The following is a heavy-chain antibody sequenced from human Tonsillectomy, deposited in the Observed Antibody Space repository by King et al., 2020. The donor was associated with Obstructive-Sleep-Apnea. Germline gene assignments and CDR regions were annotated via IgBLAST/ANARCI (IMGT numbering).Heavy chain of an antibody. J-gene: IGHJ4*02. CDR2: IKQDGSEK. V-gene: IGHV3-7*03. Sequence: VQLVESGGGLVQPGGSLRLSCAASGFTFSSYWMSWVRQAPGKGLEWVANIKQDGSEKYYVDSVKGRFTISRDNAKNSLYLQMNSLRAEDTAVYYCAREVGVVLWFGELLFGYFDYWGQGTLVTVSS. CDR1: GFTFSSYW. CDR3: AREVGVVLWFGELLFGYFDY. D-gene: IGHD3-10*01.